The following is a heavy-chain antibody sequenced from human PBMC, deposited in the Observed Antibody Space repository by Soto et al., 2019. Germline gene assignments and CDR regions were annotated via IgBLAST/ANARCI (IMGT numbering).Heavy chain of an antibody. V-gene: IGHV4-59*01. D-gene: IGHD5-12*01. CDR3: ARVAPGSGYDPFDY. J-gene: IGHJ4*02. Sequence: PSETLSLTCTVSGGSISSYYWSWIRQPPGKGLEWIGYIYYSGSTNYNPSLKSRVTISVDTSKNQFSLKLSSVTAADTAVYYCARVAPGSGYDPFDYWGQGTLVTVSS. CDR1: GGSISSYY. CDR2: IYYSGST.